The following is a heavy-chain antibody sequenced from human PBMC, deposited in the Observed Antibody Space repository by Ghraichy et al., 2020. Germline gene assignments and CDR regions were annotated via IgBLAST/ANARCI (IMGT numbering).Heavy chain of an antibody. CDR2: IYYSGST. CDR1: GGSISSYY. V-gene: IGHV4-59*01. J-gene: IGHJ5*02. Sequence: SETLSLTCTVSGGSISSYYWSWIRQPPGKGLEWIGYIYYSGSTNYNPSLKSRVTISVDTSKNQFSLKLSSVTAADTAVYYCARDAVVAATLGWFDPWGQGTLVTVSS. CDR3: ARDAVVAATLGWFDP. D-gene: IGHD2-15*01.